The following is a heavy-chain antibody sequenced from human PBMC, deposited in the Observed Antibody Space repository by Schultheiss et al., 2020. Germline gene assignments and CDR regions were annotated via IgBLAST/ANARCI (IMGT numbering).Heavy chain of an antibody. J-gene: IGHJ4*02. V-gene: IGHV4-59*01. D-gene: IGHD3-16*02. CDR3: AAQRAYYDYIWGSYLFDY. CDR1: GGSISSYY. CDR2: IYYSGST. Sequence: SETLSLTCTVSGGSISSYYWSWIRQPPGKGLEWIGYIYYSGSTNYNPSLKSRVTISVDTSKNQFSLKLSSVTAADTAVYYCAAQRAYYDYIWGSYLFDYCGQGALVTVSS.